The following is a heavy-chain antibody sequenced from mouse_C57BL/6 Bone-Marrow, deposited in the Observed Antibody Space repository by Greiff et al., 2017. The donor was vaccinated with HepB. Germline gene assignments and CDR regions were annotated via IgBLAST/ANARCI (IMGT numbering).Heavy chain of an antibody. Sequence: EVNVVESGGGLVQPKGSLKLSCAASGFSFNTYAMNWVRQAPGKGLEWVARIRSKSNNYATYYADSVKDRFTISRDDSESMLYLQMNNLKTEDTAMYYCVRPYYSNYLNFAYWGQGTLVTVSA. CDR1: GFSFNTYA. V-gene: IGHV10-1*01. D-gene: IGHD2-5*01. J-gene: IGHJ3*01. CDR3: VRPYYSNYLNFAY. CDR2: IRSKSNNYAT.